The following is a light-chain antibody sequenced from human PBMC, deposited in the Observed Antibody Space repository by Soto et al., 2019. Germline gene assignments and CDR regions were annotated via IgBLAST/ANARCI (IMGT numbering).Light chain of an antibody. CDR2: AAS. CDR3: QQSYSTWT. J-gene: IGKJ1*01. CDR1: QSISSY. V-gene: IGKV1-39*01. Sequence: DIQMTQSPSSLSASVGDRVTITCRASQSISSYLNWYQQKPGKAPKLLIYAASSLQSGVPSRFSGSGRGTDFTLTISSLQPEDFATYYCQQSYSTWTFGQGTKVEIK.